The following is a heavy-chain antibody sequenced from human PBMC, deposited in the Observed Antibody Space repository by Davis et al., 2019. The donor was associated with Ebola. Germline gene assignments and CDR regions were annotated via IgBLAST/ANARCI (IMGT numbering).Heavy chain of an antibody. J-gene: IGHJ6*03. CDR2: VYYSGST. CDR1: GVSISSSTYY. D-gene: IGHD1/OR15-1a*01. Sequence: SETLSLTCTVSGVSISSSTYYWGWIRQPPGKGLEWIGSVYYSGSTYYNPSLRSRVTISVDTSKNQFSLKLSSVTAADTAVYYCARDTGAPYNWNTFSYYYYMDVWGKGTTVTVSS. V-gene: IGHV4-39*07. CDR3: ARDTGAPYNWNTFSYYYYMDV.